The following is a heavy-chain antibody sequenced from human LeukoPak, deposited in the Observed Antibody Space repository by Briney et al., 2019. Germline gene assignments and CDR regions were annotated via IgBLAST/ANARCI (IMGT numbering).Heavy chain of an antibody. D-gene: IGHD3-10*01. V-gene: IGHV3-7*01. CDR3: AREPGIGYAFDI. J-gene: IGHJ3*02. CDR2: IKQDGSEK. CDR1: GFTFTNSW. Sequence: PEGSLRLSCVVSGFTFTNSWMTWVRQTPGKGLEWVANIKQDGSEKHYVDSVKGRFTISRDNTKNSLYLQMNSLRAEDTAVYYCAREPGIGYAFDIWGQGTMVTVSS.